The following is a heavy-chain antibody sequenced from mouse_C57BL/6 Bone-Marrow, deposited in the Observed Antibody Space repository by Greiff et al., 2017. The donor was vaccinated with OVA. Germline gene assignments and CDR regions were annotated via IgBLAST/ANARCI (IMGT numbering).Heavy chain of an antibody. CDR1: GYTFTSYW. CDR3: ARKRAIYYGTSYWYFDV. V-gene: IGHV1-72*01. D-gene: IGHD2-1*01. J-gene: IGHJ1*03. CDR2: IDPNSGGT. Sequence: VQLQQPGAELVKPGASVKLSCKASGYTFTSYWMHWVKQRPGRGLEWIGRIDPNSGGTKYNEKFKSKATLTVDKPSSPAYMQLSSLTSEDSAFYYCARKRAIYYGTSYWYFDVWGTVTTVTVSS.